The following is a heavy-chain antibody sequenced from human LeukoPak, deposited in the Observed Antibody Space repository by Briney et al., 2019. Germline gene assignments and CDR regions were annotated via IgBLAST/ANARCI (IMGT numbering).Heavy chain of an antibody. J-gene: IGHJ4*02. D-gene: IGHD6-19*01. CDR2: IYYSGST. V-gene: IGHV4-39*07. CDR3: ARLIVHSSGWYNEDAFCFDY. Sequence: SETLSLTCTVSGGSISSSSYYWGWIRQPPGTGLEWIGSIYYSGSTYYNPSLKSRVTISVDTSKNQFSLKLSSVTAADTAVYYCARLIVHSSGWYNEDAFCFDYWGQGTLVTVSS. CDR1: GGSISSSSYY.